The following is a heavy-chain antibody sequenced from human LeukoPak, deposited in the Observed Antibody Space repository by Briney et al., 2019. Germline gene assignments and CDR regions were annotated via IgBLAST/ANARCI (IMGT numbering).Heavy chain of an antibody. J-gene: IGHJ4*02. CDR3: ANSNSGPEY. V-gene: IGHV3-7*01. D-gene: IGHD4-23*01. CDR1: GFTFSSHW. CDR2: INTDGSEM. Sequence: GGSLRLSCSASGFTFSSHWMNWVRQAPGRGLEWVAIINTDGSEMNYVDSATGRFTISRDNAKNSLYLQMDYLRAEDTAMYYCANSNSGPEYWGQGTLVIVPS.